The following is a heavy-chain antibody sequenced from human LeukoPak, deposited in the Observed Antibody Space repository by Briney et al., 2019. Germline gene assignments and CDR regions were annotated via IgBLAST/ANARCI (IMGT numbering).Heavy chain of an antibody. CDR3: AKGYGFDSSGSEHYFEN. V-gene: IGHV3-30*18. J-gene: IGHJ4*02. CDR1: GLTFSNYG. Sequence: GGSLRLSCAASGLTFSNYGIHWVRQAPGKGLEWVAVISYDGSNKYYAESVKGRFTISRDNSKNTLYLQMNSLRAEDTAVYYCAKGYGFDSSGSEHYFENWGQGILVTVSS. CDR2: ISYDGSNK. D-gene: IGHD3-22*01.